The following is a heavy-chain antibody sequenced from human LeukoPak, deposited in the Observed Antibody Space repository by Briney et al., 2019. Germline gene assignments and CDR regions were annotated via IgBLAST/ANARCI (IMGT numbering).Heavy chain of an antibody. CDR1: GFTVSSNY. D-gene: IGHD6-13*01. CDR3: ARRVFTYSSSPFDY. J-gene: IGHJ4*02. CDR2: IYSGGST. Sequence: PGGSLRLSCAASGFTVSSNYMSWVRQAPGKGLEWVSVIYSGGSTYYADSVKGRFTISRDNSKNTLYLQMNSLRAEDTAVYYCARRVFTYSSSPFDYWGQGTLVTVSS. V-gene: IGHV3-66*04.